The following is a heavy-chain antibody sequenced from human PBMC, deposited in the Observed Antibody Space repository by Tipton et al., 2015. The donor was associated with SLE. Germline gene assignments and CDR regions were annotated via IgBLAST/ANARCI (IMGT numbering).Heavy chain of an antibody. V-gene: IGHV3-21*01. CDR3: AREGYYYDRSGYQKPFDY. D-gene: IGHD3-22*01. CDR1: DSGTTNY. Sequence: SLRLSCVASDSGTTNYMHWVRQAPGKGPEWVASISTSNTYMENTDSVEGRFSISRDNTKNTLYLQMNSLRAEDTAVYYCAREGYYYDRSGYQKPFDYWGQGILVTVSS. J-gene: IGHJ4*02. CDR2: ISTSNTYM.